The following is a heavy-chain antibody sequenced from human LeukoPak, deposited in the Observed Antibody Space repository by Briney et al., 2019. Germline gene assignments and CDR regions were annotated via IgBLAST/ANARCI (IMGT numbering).Heavy chain of an antibody. D-gene: IGHD2-2*01. CDR1: GFTFSSYG. CDR2: ISGSGGST. Sequence: GGSLRLSCAASGFTFSSYGMHWVRQAPGKGLEWVSAISGSGGSTYYADSVKGRFTISRDNSKNTLYLQMNSLRAEDTAVYYCAKDRGFLGYCSSTSCPLDYWGQGTLVTVSS. V-gene: IGHV3-23*01. CDR3: AKDRGFLGYCSSTSCPLDY. J-gene: IGHJ4*02.